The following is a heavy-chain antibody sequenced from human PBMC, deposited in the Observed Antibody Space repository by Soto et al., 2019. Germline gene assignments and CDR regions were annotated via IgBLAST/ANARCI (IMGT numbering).Heavy chain of an antibody. CDR2: IKGSHAGGTT. CDR1: GFTFTKAY. Sequence: EVQLVESGGGLVEPGGSIRLSCVASGFTFTKAYMTWVRQATGKGLEWVGRIKGSHAGGTTDYATSVKGRFTISRDDSKNTLYLQMNSLKTEDTSVYYCATEGGYPRSIFYGAYWGQGTLVTVSS. D-gene: IGHD3-3*02. J-gene: IGHJ4*02. V-gene: IGHV3-15*01. CDR3: ATEGGYPRSIFYGAY.